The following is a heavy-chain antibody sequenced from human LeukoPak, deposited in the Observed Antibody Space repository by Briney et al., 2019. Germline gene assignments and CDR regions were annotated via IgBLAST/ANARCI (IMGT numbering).Heavy chain of an antibody. V-gene: IGHV1-69*01. CDR3: ARGGRYNWNAGYFDY. CDR2: IIPILGTA. CDR1: GGTFSSYA. D-gene: IGHD1-20*01. Sequence: SVKVSCKASGGTFSSYAISWVRQAPGQGLEWMGGIIPILGTANYAQKFQGRVTITADESTSTAYMELSSLRSEDTAVYYCARGGRYNWNAGYFDYWGQGTLVTVSS. J-gene: IGHJ4*02.